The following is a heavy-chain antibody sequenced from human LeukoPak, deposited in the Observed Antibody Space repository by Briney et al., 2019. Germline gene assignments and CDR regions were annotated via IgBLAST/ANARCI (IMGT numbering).Heavy chain of an antibody. CDR2: IIPILGIA. CDR1: GGTFSSYA. J-gene: IGHJ6*02. D-gene: IGHD3-10*01. Sequence: SVKVSCKASGGTFSSYAISWVRQAPGQGLEWMGRIIPILGIANYAQKFQGRVTITADKSTSTAYMELSSLRSEDTAVYYCARGSKRFGEFLRRAETDYGMDVWGQGTTVTVSS. CDR3: ARGSKRFGEFLRRAETDYGMDV. V-gene: IGHV1-69*04.